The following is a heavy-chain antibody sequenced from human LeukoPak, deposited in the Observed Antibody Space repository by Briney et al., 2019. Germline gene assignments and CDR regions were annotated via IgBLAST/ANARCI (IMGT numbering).Heavy chain of an antibody. J-gene: IGHJ4*02. Sequence: SETLSLTCAVYGGSFSGYYWSWIRQPPGKGLEWIAEINHSGSTNYNPSLKSRVTISVDTSKNQFSLKLSSVTAADTAVYYCASLDPFEYSSSSGDYWGQGTLVTVSS. CDR1: GGSFSGYY. D-gene: IGHD6-6*01. V-gene: IGHV4-34*01. CDR3: ASLDPFEYSSSSGDY. CDR2: INHSGST.